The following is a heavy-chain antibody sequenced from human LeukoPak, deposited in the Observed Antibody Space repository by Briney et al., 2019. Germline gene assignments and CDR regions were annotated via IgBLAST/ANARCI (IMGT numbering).Heavy chain of an antibody. J-gene: IGHJ2*01. CDR2: IYYSGST. CDR3: ARAPWSDCGGDCYLPYWYFDL. V-gene: IGHV4-59*01. D-gene: IGHD2-21*02. CDR1: GGSISSYY. Sequence: SETLSLTCTVSGGSISSYYWSWIRQPPVKGLEWIGYIYYSGSTNYNPSLKSRVTISVDTSKNQFSLKLSSVTAADTAVYYCARAPWSDCGGDCYLPYWYFDLWGRGTLVTVSS.